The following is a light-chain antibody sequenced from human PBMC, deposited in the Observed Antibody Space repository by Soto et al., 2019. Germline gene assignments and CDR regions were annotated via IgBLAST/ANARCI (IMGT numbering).Light chain of an antibody. V-gene: IGLV1-44*01. CDR3: AAWDDSLSGSWV. J-gene: IGLJ3*02. CDR2: SNN. CDR1: SSNIGSNT. Sequence: QSVLTQPPSASGTPGQRVTISCSGSSSNIGSNTVNWYQQFPGTAPKLLIYSNNQRPSGVPDRFSGSKSGTSASLAISGLQSEDEADYFCAAWDDSLSGSWVFGGGTQLTVL.